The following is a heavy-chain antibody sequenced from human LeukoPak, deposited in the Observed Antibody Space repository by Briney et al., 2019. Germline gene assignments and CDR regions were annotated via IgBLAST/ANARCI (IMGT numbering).Heavy chain of an antibody. D-gene: IGHD4-4*01. CDR2: IWWDGSRT. CDR3: ARDPATVTSYYDY. Sequence: PGGSLRLSCAASGFTFSSYWMSWVRQAPGKGLEWVAVIWWDGSRTYYTDSVKGRFTISRDNSKSTLYLQMNSLRAGDTAMYYCARDPATVTSYYDYWGQGTLVTVSS. V-gene: IGHV3-33*08. J-gene: IGHJ4*02. CDR1: GFTFSSYW.